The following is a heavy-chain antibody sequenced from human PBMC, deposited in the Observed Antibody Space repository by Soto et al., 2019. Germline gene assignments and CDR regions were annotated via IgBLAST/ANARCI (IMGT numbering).Heavy chain of an antibody. D-gene: IGHD2-15*01. CDR2: IYYSGST. V-gene: IGHV4-59*08. CDR1: GGSFSSYY. J-gene: IGHJ4*02. CDR3: ARGPTRYYFDY. Sequence: SETLSLTCTVSGGSFSSYYWSWIRQPPGRGLEWIGYIYYSGSTKYNPYLKSRVTISVDTSKSKFSMKQSTVTAADTAVYYCARGPTRYYFDYWGQGTQVTVS.